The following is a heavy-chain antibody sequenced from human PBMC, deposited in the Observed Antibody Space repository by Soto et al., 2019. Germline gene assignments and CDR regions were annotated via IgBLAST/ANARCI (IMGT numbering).Heavy chain of an antibody. D-gene: IGHD3-3*01. Sequence: EEQLLESGGGLVQPGGSLRLSCEASGFTFSSYAINWVRQAPGKGLEWVSAISGSGGNAYYADSVKGRFTISRDNSKNTLDLQMNSLRDEDTALYYCAKDNAIFGLDILPSDYYYGMDVWGQGTTVTVSS. CDR1: GFTFSSYA. V-gene: IGHV3-23*01. CDR2: ISGSGGNA. J-gene: IGHJ6*02. CDR3: AKDNAIFGLDILPSDYYYGMDV.